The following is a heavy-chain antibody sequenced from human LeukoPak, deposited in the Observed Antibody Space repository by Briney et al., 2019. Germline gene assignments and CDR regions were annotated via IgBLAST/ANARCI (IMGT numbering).Heavy chain of an antibody. CDR2: IYHSGST. Sequence: SETLSLTCTVSGGSISSGGYYWSWIRQPPGKGLEWIGYIYHSGSTYYNPSLKSRVTISVDRSKNQFSLKLSSVTAADTAVYYCSGQQLETRVLDYWGQGTLVTVSS. D-gene: IGHD6-13*01. V-gene: IGHV4-30-2*01. CDR3: SGQQLETRVLDY. J-gene: IGHJ4*02. CDR1: GGSISSGGYY.